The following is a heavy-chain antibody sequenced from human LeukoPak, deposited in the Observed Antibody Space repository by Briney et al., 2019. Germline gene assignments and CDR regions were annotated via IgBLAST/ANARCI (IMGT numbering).Heavy chain of an antibody. CDR3: AKANPSGTYYMALDD. J-gene: IGHJ4*02. Sequence: GGSLRLSCVASGFTFTDYAMSRVRQAPGKGLEWVSAMDGGGNNIHYADSVKGRFTISRDNSKNTLYLLMNRLRAEDTAVYYCAKANPSGTYYMALDDWGQGTLITVSS. CDR1: GFTFTDYA. V-gene: IGHV3-23*05. D-gene: IGHD1-26*01. CDR2: MDGGGNNI.